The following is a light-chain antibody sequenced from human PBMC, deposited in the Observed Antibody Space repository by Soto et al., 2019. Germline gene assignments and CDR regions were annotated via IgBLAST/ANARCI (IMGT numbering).Light chain of an antibody. J-gene: IGKJ2*01. CDR2: GAS. V-gene: IGKV3-20*01. CDR1: QSVSSSY. CDR3: QQYDIWPPYT. Sequence: EILLTQSPGTLSLSPGERATLSCSASQSVSSSYLAWYQQKPGQAPRLLIYGASSRATGIPARFSGSGSGTDFTLTISSLEPEDFAIYYCQQYDIWPPYTFGQGTKVDIK.